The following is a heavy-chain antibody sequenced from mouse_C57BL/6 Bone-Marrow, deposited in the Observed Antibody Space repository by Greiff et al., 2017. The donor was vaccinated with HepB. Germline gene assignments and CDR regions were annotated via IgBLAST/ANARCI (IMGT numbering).Heavy chain of an antibody. V-gene: IGHV2-5*01. Sequence: QVQLKQSGPGLVQPSQCLSITCTVSGFSLTSYGVHWVRQSPGKGLEWLGVIWRGGSTDYNAAIMSRLSITKDNSKNQVFYKMNSLQADDTAIYYCAKNRLLWTSMDYWGQGTSVTVSS. CDR3: AKNRLLWTSMDY. CDR1: GFSLTSYG. D-gene: IGHD2-1*01. CDR2: IWRGGST. J-gene: IGHJ4*01.